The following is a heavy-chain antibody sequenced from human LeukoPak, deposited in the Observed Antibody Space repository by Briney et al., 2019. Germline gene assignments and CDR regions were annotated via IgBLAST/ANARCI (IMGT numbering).Heavy chain of an antibody. D-gene: IGHD3-16*02. CDR1: GGSISGYY. Sequence: PSETLSLTCTVSGGSISGYYWTWIRQPPGKGLEWIGYMYYNGNTNYNPSLKSRVTISVDTSKNQFSLKLSSVTAADTAVYYCARAAYDYVWGSYRFNWFDPWGQGTLVTVSS. V-gene: IGHV4-59*12. J-gene: IGHJ5*02. CDR3: ARAAYDYVWGSYRFNWFDP. CDR2: MYYNGNT.